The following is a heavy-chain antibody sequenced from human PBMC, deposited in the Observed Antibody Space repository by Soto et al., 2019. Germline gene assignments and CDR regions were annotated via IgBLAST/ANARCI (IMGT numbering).Heavy chain of an antibody. Sequence: VAVIWYDGSNKYYADSVKGRFTISRDNSKNTLYLQMNSLRAEDTAVYYCARGGRPTVLRTDYWGQGTLVTVSS. CDR3: ARGGRPTVLRTDY. CDR2: IWYDGSNK. V-gene: IGHV3-33*01. J-gene: IGHJ4*02. D-gene: IGHD4-4*01.